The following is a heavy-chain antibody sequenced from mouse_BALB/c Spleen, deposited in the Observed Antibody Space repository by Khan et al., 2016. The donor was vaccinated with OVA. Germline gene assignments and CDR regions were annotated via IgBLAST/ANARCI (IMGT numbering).Heavy chain of an antibody. Sequence: EVELVESGGGLVKPGGSLKLSCAASGFAFSSYDMSWVRQTPEKRLEWVAYISSGGGSTYYPDTVKGRFTISSDNAKNILYLQMGSLKSEETSMYYCARHSGTWLAYWGQGTLVTVSA. D-gene: IGHD3-3*01. CDR3: ARHSGTWLAY. CDR1: GFAFSSYD. J-gene: IGHJ3*01. V-gene: IGHV5-12-1*01. CDR2: ISSGGGST.